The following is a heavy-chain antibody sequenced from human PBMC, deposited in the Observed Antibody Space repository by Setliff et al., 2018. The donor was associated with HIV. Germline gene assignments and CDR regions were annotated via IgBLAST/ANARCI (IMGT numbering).Heavy chain of an antibody. CDR1: GGTFSSYA. CDR3: ARDQRAYNWNDAVFYYYGLDV. V-gene: IGHV1-69*10. CDR2: IIPMLDVA. D-gene: IGHD1-20*01. Sequence: SVKVSCKASGGTFSSYAISWVRQAPGQGLEWMGGIIPMLDVANYAQKFQGRVTITADESTSTAYMELSSLRSEDTAVYYCARDQRAYNWNDAVFYYYGLDVWGQGTTVTVSS. J-gene: IGHJ6*02.